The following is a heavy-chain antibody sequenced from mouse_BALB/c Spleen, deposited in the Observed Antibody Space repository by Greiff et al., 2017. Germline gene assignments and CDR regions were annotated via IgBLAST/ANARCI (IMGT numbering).Heavy chain of an antibody. Sequence: QVHVKQSGAELVRPGASVTLSCKASGYTFTDYEMHWVKQTPVHGLEWIGAIDPETGGTAYNQKFKGKATLTADKSSSTAYMELRSLTSEDSAVYYCTSTTATAMDYWGQGTSVTVSS. CDR3: TSTTATAMDY. V-gene: IGHV1-15*01. D-gene: IGHD1-2*01. J-gene: IGHJ4*01. CDR2: IDPETGGT. CDR1: GYTFTDYE.